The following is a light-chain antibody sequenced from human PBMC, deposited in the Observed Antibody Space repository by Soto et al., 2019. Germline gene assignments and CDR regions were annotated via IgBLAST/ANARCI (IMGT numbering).Light chain of an antibody. CDR2: EVS. V-gene: IGLV2-14*01. J-gene: IGLJ1*01. Sequence: QSALTQPASVSGSPGQSITISCTGTSSDVGGYNYVSWYQQHPGKAPKLMIYEVSNRPSGVSNRFSCSKSGNTASLTISVLQAEDDADYYCSSYTSSSTGYVFGTGTKVTVL. CDR1: SSDVGGYNY. CDR3: SSYTSSSTGYV.